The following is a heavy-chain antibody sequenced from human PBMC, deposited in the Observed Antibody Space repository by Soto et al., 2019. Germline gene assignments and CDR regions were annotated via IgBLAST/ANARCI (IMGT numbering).Heavy chain of an antibody. D-gene: IGHD2-15*01. Sequence: VASVKVSCKASGYTFTGYYMHWVRQAPGQGLEWMGWINPNSGGTNYAQKFQGRVTMTRDTSISTAYMELSRLRSDDTAVYYCAATNVVVVAGGNYWGQGTLVTVSS. CDR3: AATNVVVVAGGNY. V-gene: IGHV1-2*02. CDR2: INPNSGGT. J-gene: IGHJ4*02. CDR1: GYTFTGYY.